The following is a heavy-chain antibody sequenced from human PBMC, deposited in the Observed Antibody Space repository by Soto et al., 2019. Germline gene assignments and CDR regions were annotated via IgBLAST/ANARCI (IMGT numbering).Heavy chain of an antibody. Sequence: EVQLVESGGGLVTPGGSLRLSCAVTGLTFTDAWINWMRQAPGKGPEWVGRIKSKAAGGTADYAAAVKDRFTMSRDDSKNMLYLQMNRLKSADTAVYYCSSGMAAGTYWGQGTLVTVSS. V-gene: IGHV3-15*07. CDR2: IKSKAAGGTA. CDR1: GLTFTDAW. CDR3: SSGMAAGTY. J-gene: IGHJ4*02. D-gene: IGHD6-13*01.